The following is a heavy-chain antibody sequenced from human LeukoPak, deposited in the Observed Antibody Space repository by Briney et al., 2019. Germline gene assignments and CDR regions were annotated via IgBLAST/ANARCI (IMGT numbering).Heavy chain of an antibody. D-gene: IGHD3-10*01. J-gene: IGHJ4*02. CDR3: ARAGGDAGELLFPVDY. V-gene: IGHV1-69*13. CDR2: IIPIFGTA. CDR1: GGTFSSYA. Sequence: ASVKVSCKASGGTFSSYAISWVRQAPGQGLEWVGGIIPIFGTANYAQKFQGRVTITADESTSTAYMELSSLRSDDTAVYYCARAGGDAGELLFPVDYWGQGTLVTVSS.